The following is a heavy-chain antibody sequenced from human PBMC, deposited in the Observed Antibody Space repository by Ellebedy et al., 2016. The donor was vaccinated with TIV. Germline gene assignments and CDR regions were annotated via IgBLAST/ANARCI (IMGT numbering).Heavy chain of an antibody. Sequence: GGSLRLSXVASGFSLSKYWMNWVRQPPGKGLEWVSSISSSSYIYYADSVKGRFTISRDNAKNSLYLQMNSLRAEDTAVYYCARVPTYYYDSSGYYTPIFDYWGQGTLVTVSS. J-gene: IGHJ4*02. CDR3: ARVPTYYYDSSGYYTPIFDY. CDR2: ISSSSYI. D-gene: IGHD3-22*01. V-gene: IGHV3-21*01. CDR1: GFSLSKYW.